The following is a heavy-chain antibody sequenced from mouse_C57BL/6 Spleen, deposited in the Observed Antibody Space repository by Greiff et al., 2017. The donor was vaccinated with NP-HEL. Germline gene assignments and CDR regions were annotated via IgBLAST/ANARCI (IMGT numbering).Heavy chain of an antibody. J-gene: IGHJ2*01. CDR1: GFTFSDYY. Sequence: EVKVVESEGGLVQPGSSMKLSCTASGFTFSDYYMAWVRQVPEKGLEWVANINYDGSSTYYLDSLKSRFIISRDNAKNILYLQMSSLKSEDTATYYCARGDYYGSSYFDYWGQGTTLTVSS. V-gene: IGHV5-16*01. D-gene: IGHD1-1*01. CDR2: INYDGSST. CDR3: ARGDYYGSSYFDY.